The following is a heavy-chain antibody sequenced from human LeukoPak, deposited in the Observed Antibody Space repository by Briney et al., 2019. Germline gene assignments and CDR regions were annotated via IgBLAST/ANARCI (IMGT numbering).Heavy chain of an antibody. CDR3: ARSYGGYSH. CDR2: IQQDGSEQ. Sequence: PGGSLRLSCEASGFTFSSYWMSWVRQAPGKGLEWVANIQQDGSEQYYVDSVKGRFTISRDNAKNSLYLQMNSLRAEDTALYYCARSYGGYSHWGQGTLVTVSS. V-gene: IGHV3-7*02. D-gene: IGHD4-23*01. J-gene: IGHJ4*02. CDR1: GFTFSSYW.